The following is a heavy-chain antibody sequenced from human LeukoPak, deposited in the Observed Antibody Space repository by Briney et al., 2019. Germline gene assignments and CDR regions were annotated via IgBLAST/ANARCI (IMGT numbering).Heavy chain of an antibody. CDR3: AKDKSDAFDI. Sequence: PGGSLRLSCEASGFSFSNYWMSWVRQAPGKGLEWVANIKQDGSEIYYVDSVRGRFTISRDNAKNSLYLQMNSLRAEDTALYYCAKDKSDAFDIWGQGTMVTVSS. CDR1: GFSFSNYW. J-gene: IGHJ3*02. V-gene: IGHV3-7*03. CDR2: IKQDGSEI.